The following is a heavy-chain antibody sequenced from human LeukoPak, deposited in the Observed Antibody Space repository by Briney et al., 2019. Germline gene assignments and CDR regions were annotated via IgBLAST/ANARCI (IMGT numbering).Heavy chain of an antibody. CDR3: ARLLGTVTTYDY. Sequence: QPGGSLRLSRAASGFTFSSHWMSWVRQAPGKGLEWVASIRPDGSEEYYMDSVKGRFTISRDNAKNSLYLQMNSLRAEDTAVYYCARLLGTVTTYDYWGQGTLVTVSS. D-gene: IGHD1-7*01. CDR1: GFTFSSHW. CDR2: IRPDGSEE. V-gene: IGHV3-7*01. J-gene: IGHJ4*02.